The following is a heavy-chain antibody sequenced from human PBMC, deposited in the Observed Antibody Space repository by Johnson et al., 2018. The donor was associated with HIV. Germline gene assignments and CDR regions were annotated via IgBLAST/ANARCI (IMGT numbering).Heavy chain of an antibody. Sequence: VQLVESGGGLVQPGRSLRLSCAASGFTFDDYAMHWVRQAPGQGLEWVSGISWNSGSIGYADSVKGRFTISRDNAKNSLYLQMNSLRAEDTALYYCAKGGVVVAAPGDIWGQGTMVTVSS. CDR2: ISWNSGSI. D-gene: IGHD2-15*01. CDR3: AKGGVVVAAPGDI. J-gene: IGHJ3*02. CDR1: GFTFDDYA. V-gene: IGHV3-9*01.